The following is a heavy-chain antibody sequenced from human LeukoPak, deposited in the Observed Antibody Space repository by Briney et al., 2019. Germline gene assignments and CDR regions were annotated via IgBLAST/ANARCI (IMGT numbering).Heavy chain of an antibody. J-gene: IGHJ4*02. D-gene: IGHD3-10*01. CDR2: ISAYNGNT. Sequence: EASVKVSCKASGYTFTSYGISWVRQAPGQGLEWMGWISAYNGNTNYAQKLQGRVTMTTDTSTSTAYMELRSLRSDDTAVYSCAREVRRWRTPYFDYWGQGTLVTVSS. CDR3: AREVRRWRTPYFDY. CDR1: GYTFTSYG. V-gene: IGHV1-18*01.